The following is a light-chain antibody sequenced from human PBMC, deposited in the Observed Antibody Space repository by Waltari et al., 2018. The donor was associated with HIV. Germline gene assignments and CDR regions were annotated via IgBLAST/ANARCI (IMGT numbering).Light chain of an antibody. CDR3: SSYTSSSTPVV. V-gene: IGLV2-14*01. CDR1: SSDIGTYNY. Sequence: QSALTQPASVSGSPGQSITIPCTGPSSDIGTYNYVSWYQQHPGKAPKLMIYDVSNRPSGVSNRFSGSKAGNTASLTISGLQAEDEADYYCSSYTSSSTPVVFGGGTKLTVL. CDR2: DVS. J-gene: IGLJ2*01.